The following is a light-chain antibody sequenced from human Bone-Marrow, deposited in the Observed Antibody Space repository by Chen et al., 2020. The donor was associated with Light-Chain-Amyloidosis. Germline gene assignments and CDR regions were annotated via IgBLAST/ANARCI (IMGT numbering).Light chain of an antibody. Sequence: QSALTQPASVSGSPGQSITISCTGTSSDVGGDNHVSWYQQHPDKAPKLMIYEVTNRPSWVPDRVSGSKSDNTASLTSSGLHTEDEADYFCSSYTIANTRVCGSGARVTVL. V-gene: IGLV2-14*01. CDR3: SSYTIANTRV. CDR2: EVT. CDR1: SSDVGGDNH. J-gene: IGLJ1*01.